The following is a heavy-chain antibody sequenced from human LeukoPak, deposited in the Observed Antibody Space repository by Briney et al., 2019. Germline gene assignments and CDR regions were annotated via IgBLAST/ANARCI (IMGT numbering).Heavy chain of an antibody. D-gene: IGHD3-10*01. CDR2: INPDSGGT. CDR1: GYTFTGYY. CDR3: ARGRFYTSGSYYNRLDY. Sequence: ASVKVSCKASGYTFTGYYIHWVRQAPGQGLEWMGWINPDSGGTKYAQKFQGRVTMTWDTSISTAYMELSRLRSDDTAIYYCARGRFYTSGSYYNRLDYWGQGTLVTVSS. V-gene: IGHV1-2*02. J-gene: IGHJ4*02.